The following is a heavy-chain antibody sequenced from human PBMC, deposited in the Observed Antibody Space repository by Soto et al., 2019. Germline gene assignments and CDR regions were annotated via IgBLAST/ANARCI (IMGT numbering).Heavy chain of an antibody. CDR1: GYTFTSYD. V-gene: IGHV1-8*01. Sequence: WASVKVSCKASGYTFTSYDINWVRQATGQGLEWMGWMNPNSGNTGYAQKFQGRVTMTRNTSISTAYMELSSLRSEDTAVYYCAGPTGHYYDSSGYNDAFDIWGQGTMVTVSS. D-gene: IGHD3-22*01. CDR3: AGPTGHYYDSSGYNDAFDI. J-gene: IGHJ3*02. CDR2: MNPNSGNT.